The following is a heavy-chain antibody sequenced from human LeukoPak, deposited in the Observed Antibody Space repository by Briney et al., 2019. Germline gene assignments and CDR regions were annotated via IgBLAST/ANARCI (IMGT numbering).Heavy chain of an antibody. CDR1: GFTFSSYS. D-gene: IGHD3-22*01. Sequence: GGSLRLSCAASGFTFSSYSMNWVRQAPGKGLEWVSYISSSSSTIYYADSVKGRFTISRDNAKNSLYLQMNSLRAEDTAVYYCAKSISSGYYSYAFDIWGQGTMVTVSS. CDR2: ISSSSSTI. CDR3: AKSISSGYYSYAFDI. J-gene: IGHJ3*02. V-gene: IGHV3-48*01.